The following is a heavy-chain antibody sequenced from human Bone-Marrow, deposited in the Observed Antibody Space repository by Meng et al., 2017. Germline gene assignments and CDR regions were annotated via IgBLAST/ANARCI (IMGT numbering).Heavy chain of an antibody. CDR2: ISSSSSYI. Sequence: GGSLRLSCAASGFTFSSYSMNWVRQAPGKGLEWVSSISSSSSYIYYADSVKGRFTISRDNSKNTLYLQMNSLRAEDTAVYYCASHVEMAPIDYWGQGTLVTVSS. V-gene: IGHV3-21*04. CDR3: ASHVEMAPIDY. CDR1: GFTFSSYS. J-gene: IGHJ4*02. D-gene: IGHD5-24*01.